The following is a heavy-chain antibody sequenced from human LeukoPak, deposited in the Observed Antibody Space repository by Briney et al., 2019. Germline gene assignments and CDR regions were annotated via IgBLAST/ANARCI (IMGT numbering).Heavy chain of an antibody. Sequence: GSLRLSCAASGFTFSSYSMNWVRQAPGKGLEWVSSISSSSSYIYYADSVKGRFTISRDNSKNTLYLQMNSLRAEDTAVYYCARVVGATLAFDIWGQGTMVTVSS. CDR2: ISSSSSYI. CDR1: GFTFSSYS. CDR3: ARVVGATLAFDI. V-gene: IGHV3-21*04. D-gene: IGHD1-26*01. J-gene: IGHJ3*02.